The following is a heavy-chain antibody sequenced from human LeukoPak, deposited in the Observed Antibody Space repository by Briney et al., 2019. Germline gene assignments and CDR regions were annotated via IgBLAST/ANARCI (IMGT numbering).Heavy chain of an antibody. D-gene: IGHD3-3*01. Sequence: ASVTVSCKASGYTFTVYYMHWVRQAPGQGLEWMGWINPNSGGTNYAQKFQGRVTMTSDTSISTASMELSRLRSDDTAVYYCAKGAYDFWSGYLGCSGGSCYGVYFDYWGQGTLVTVSS. V-gene: IGHV1-2*02. J-gene: IGHJ4*02. CDR1: GYTFTVYY. CDR2: INPNSGGT. CDR3: AKGAYDFWSGYLGCSGGSCYGVYFDY.